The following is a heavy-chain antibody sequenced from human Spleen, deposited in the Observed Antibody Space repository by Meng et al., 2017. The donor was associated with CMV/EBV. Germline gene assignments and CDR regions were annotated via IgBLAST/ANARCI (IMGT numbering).Heavy chain of an antibody. CDR1: GFTFSAYW. CDR3: ARGRWGYYYDY. CDR2: INSDGTDT. Sequence: SISCAASGFTFSAYWMHWVRQVPGRGLVWVSHINSDGTDTNYADSVRGRLSISRDNAKNTLYLQMTGLRVEDAAVYYCARGRWGYYYDYWGQGTVVTVSS. D-gene: IGHD3-22*01. V-gene: IGHV3-74*01. J-gene: IGHJ4*02.